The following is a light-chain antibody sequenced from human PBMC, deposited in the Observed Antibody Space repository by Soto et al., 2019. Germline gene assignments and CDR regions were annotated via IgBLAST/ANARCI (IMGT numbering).Light chain of an antibody. CDR3: YHYAYSQFA. J-gene: IGKJ3*01. CDR1: QSVNSDY. CDR2: GAS. V-gene: IGKV3-20*01. Sequence: EIVLTQSPVTLSLSPGERATLSCRATQSVNSDYLAWYQQRPGQAPRLLMHGASSRATGIPDRFSGSGSGADFTLTISRLEPEDFAVYYCYHYAYSQFAFGPGTKVDIK.